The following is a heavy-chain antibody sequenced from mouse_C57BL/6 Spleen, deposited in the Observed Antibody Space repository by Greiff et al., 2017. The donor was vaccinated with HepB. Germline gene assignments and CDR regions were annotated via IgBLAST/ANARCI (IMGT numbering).Heavy chain of an antibody. CDR2: IRSKSSNYAT. CDR1: GFTFNTYA. D-gene: IGHD2-1*01. Sequence: GGGLVQPKGSLKLSCAASGFTFNTYAMHWVRQAPGKGLEWVARIRSKSSNYATYYADSVKDRFTISRDDSQSMLYLQMNNLKTEDTAMYYCVRSLIYYGNYDWYFDVWGTGTTVTVSS. V-gene: IGHV10-3*01. CDR3: VRSLIYYGNYDWYFDV. J-gene: IGHJ1*03.